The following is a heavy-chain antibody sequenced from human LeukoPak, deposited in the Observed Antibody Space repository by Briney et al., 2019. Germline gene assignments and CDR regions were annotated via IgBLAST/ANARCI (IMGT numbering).Heavy chain of an antibody. Sequence: SETLSLTCTVSGGSISSHYWSWIRQPPGKGLEWIGYIYYSGSTNYNPSLKSRVTISVDTSKNQFSLKLSSVTAADTAVYYCARACYDFWSGTLNWFDPWGQGTLVTVSS. CDR1: GGSISSHY. CDR3: ARACYDFWSGTLNWFDP. CDR2: IYYSGST. J-gene: IGHJ5*02. D-gene: IGHD3-3*01. V-gene: IGHV4-59*11.